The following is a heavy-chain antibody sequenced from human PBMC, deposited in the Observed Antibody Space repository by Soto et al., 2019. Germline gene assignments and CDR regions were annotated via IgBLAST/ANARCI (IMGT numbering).Heavy chain of an antibody. J-gene: IGHJ4*02. V-gene: IGHV1-69*01. Sequence: QVQLVQSGAEVKKPGSSVKVSCKASGGTFSNYAISWVRQAPGQGLEWMGGIIPIFGAANYAQKFQGRVTITADESTSTSYMELSSLRSEDTAVYYCALVVGLVWGGDCSMHYFDYWGQGTLVTVSS. CDR3: ALVVGLVWGGDCSMHYFDY. D-gene: IGHD2-21*02. CDR1: GGTFSNYA. CDR2: IIPIFGAA.